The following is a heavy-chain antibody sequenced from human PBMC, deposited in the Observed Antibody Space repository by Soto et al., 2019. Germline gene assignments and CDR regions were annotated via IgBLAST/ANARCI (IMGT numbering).Heavy chain of an antibody. V-gene: IGHV5-51*03. Sequence: EVQLVQSGAEVKKPGESLKISCKGSGYSFSNYWIVWVRQMPGKGLEWMGIIYPGDSETKYSPSFQGQVTISADKSINTAYLQWISLKASDTAMYYCARRRAGNPDDWIDPWGQGTLVTVSS. CDR3: ARRRAGNPDDWIDP. CDR2: IYPGDSET. J-gene: IGHJ5*02. D-gene: IGHD6-13*01. CDR1: GYSFSNYW.